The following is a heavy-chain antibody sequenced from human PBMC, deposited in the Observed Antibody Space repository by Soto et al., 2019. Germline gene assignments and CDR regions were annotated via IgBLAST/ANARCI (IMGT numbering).Heavy chain of an antibody. D-gene: IGHD3-16*01. CDR1: GYTFTNYY. J-gene: IGHJ5*02. CDR2: MNPNSGNT. Sequence: GSSVNVSCKASGYTFTNYYMHWVRQATGQGLEWMGWMNPNSGNTGYAQKFQGRVTMTRNTSISTAYMELSSLRSEDTAVYYCARDKILGAWGQGTLVTVYS. CDR3: ARDKILGA. V-gene: IGHV1-8*01.